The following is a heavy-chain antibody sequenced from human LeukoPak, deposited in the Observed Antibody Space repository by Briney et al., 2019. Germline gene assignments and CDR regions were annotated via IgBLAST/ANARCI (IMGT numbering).Heavy chain of an antibody. D-gene: IGHD6-6*01. CDR3: AREYSSSLDY. CDR1: GFTFSSYS. J-gene: IGHJ4*02. V-gene: IGHV3-21*01. CDR2: ISSSSSYI. Sequence: PGGSLRLSCAASGFTFSSYSMNWVRQAPGKGLEWVSSISSSSSYIYYAGSVKGRFTISRDNAKNSLYLQMNSLRAEDTAVYYCAREYSSSLDYWGQGTLVTVSS.